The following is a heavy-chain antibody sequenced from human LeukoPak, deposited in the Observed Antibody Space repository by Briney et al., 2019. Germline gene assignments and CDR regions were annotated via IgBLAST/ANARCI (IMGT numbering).Heavy chain of an antibody. Sequence: PGGSLRHSCAASGFTFSSYWMHWVRQAPGKGLVWVSRINSDGSSTSYADSVKGRFTISRDNAKNTLYLQMNSLRAEDTAVYYCASSGGSYYYYYMDVWGKGTTVTVSS. CDR2: INSDGSST. V-gene: IGHV3-74*01. CDR1: GFTFSSYW. J-gene: IGHJ6*03. D-gene: IGHD3-16*01. CDR3: ASSGGSYYYYYMDV.